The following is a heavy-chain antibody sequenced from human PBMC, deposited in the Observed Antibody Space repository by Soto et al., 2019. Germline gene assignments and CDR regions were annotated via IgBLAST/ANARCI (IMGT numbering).Heavy chain of an antibody. J-gene: IGHJ3*02. Sequence: PGGSLRLSCAASGFTFSNYWMSWVRQAPGKGLEWVANIKQDGTEKYYVDSVRGRFTISRDNAKNSLYLQMNSLRAEDTAVYYCARDWKATVTYADVFDIWGQGTMVTVSS. CDR2: IKQDGTEK. CDR1: GFTFSNYW. CDR3: ARDWKATVTYADVFDI. V-gene: IGHV3-7*01. D-gene: IGHD4-17*01.